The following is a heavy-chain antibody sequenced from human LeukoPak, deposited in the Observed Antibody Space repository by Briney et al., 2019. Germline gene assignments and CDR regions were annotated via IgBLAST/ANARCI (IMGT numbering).Heavy chain of an antibody. J-gene: IGHJ4*02. CDR1: GLTFSTSG. CDR2: IGPTGSDR. V-gene: IGHV3-21*06. Sequence: GGSLRLSCTASGLTFSTSGFSWVRQAPGKGLEWVASIGPTGSDRYHADSIKGRFTISRDNANNFLYLQMNSLRAEDTAVYYCATETNGRHYDYWGQGTLLTVSS. D-gene: IGHD1-14*01. CDR3: ATETNGRHYDY.